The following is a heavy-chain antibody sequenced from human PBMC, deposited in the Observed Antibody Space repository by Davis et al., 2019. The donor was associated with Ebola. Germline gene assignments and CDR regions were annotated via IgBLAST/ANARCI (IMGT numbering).Heavy chain of an antibody. D-gene: IGHD5-18*01. CDR1: GYTFTSYA. J-gene: IGHJ4*02. CDR2: INAGNGNT. Sequence: ASVKVSCKASGYTFTSYAMHWVRQAPGQRLEWMGWINAGNGNTKYSQKFQGRVTMTTDTSTSTAYMELSSLRSEDTAVYYCARDRGYSYGYAFDYWGQGTLVTVSS. V-gene: IGHV1-3*01. CDR3: ARDRGYSYGYAFDY.